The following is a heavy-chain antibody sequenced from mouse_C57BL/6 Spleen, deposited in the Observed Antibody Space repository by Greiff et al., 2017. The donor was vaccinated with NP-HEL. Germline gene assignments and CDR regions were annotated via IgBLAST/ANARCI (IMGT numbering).Heavy chain of an antibody. J-gene: IGHJ4*01. V-gene: IGHV1-69*01. D-gene: IGHD2-5*01. CDR2: IDPSDSYT. CDR1: GYTFTSYW. CDR3: ARGAYYSNGHWYAMDY. Sequence: VQLQQPGAELVMPGASVKLSCKASGYTFTSYWMHWVKQRPGQGLEWIGEIDPSDSYTNYNQKFKGKSTLTVDKSSSTAYMQLSSLTSEDSAVYYCARGAYYSNGHWYAMDYWGQGTSVTVSS.